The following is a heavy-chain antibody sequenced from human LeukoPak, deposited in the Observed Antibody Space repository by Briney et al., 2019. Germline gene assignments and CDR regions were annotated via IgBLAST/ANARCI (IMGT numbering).Heavy chain of an antibody. D-gene: IGHD2-2*01. CDR3: ARVNSPYCSSTSCYGGYWFDP. V-gene: IGHV4-59*01. J-gene: IGHJ5*02. CDR1: GGSISSYY. Sequence: SETLSLTCTVSGGSISSYYWSWIRQPAGKGLEWIGYIYYSGSTNYNPSLKSRVTISVDTSKNQFSLKLSSVTAADTAVYYCARVNSPYCSSTSCYGGYWFDPWGQGTLVTVSS. CDR2: IYYSGST.